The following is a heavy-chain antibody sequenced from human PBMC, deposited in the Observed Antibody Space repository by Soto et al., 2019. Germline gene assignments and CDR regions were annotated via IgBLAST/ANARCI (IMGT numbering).Heavy chain of an antibody. CDR1: GFRFDNYA. V-gene: IGHV3-23*01. CDR2: MSASGGNA. Sequence: PGGSLRLSCAASGFRFDNYAMTWVRQAPGKGLECVSAMSASGGNAYYADSVKGRFTISRDNSRNTLFLQMNSLRVEDTAVYYCAKDRKSVAGTDYWGQGTLVTVSS. CDR3: AKDRKSVAGTDY. J-gene: IGHJ4*02. D-gene: IGHD6-19*01.